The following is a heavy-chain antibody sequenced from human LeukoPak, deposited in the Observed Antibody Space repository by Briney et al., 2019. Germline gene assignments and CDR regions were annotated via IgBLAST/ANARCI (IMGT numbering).Heavy chain of an antibody. CDR1: GFILSDHY. Sequence: GGSLRLSCAASGFILSDHYMDWVRQAPGRGLEWIARSGNKGTQYTTVYAASVRGRFTISRDDSKSSLYLQMDSPKTEDTAVYYCVRGYNSFDIWGQGTMLTVSS. J-gene: IGHJ3*02. CDR3: VRGYNSFDI. CDR2: SGNKGTQYTT. V-gene: IGHV3-72*01. D-gene: IGHD2/OR15-2a*01.